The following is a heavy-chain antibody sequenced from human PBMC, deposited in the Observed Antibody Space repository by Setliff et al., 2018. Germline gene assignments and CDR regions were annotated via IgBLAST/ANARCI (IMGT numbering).Heavy chain of an antibody. Sequence: GGSLRLSCAASGFTFSTYRMHWVRQAPGKGLEWVAVILDDGVKKYHADSVKGRFIISRDDSKNTAYLQMNSLKTEDTAVYYCASDIHNDYDYFDYWGQGIQVTVSS. CDR3: ASDIHNDYDYFDY. CDR1: GFTFSTYR. J-gene: IGHJ4*02. D-gene: IGHD4-17*01. V-gene: IGHV3-33*08. CDR2: ILDDGVKK.